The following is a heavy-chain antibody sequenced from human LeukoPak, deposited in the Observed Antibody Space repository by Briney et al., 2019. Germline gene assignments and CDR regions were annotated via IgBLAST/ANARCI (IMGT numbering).Heavy chain of an antibody. V-gene: IGHV4-59*08. Sequence: SETLSLTCTVSGGSISSYYWSCIRQPPGKGLEWIGYIHYSGSTNYNPSLKSRVTISVDTSKNQFSLKLTSVTAADTAVYYCARGPIEGDWFDPWGQGTLVTVSS. CDR2: IHYSGST. D-gene: IGHD3-22*01. CDR3: ARGPIEGDWFDP. J-gene: IGHJ5*02. CDR1: GGSISSYY.